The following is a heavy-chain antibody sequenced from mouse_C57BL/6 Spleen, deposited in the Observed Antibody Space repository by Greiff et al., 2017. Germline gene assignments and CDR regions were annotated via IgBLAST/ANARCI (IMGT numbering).Heavy chain of an antibody. Sequence: VKLVESGPGLVAPSQSLSITCTVSGFSLTSYAISWVRQPPGKGLEWLGVIWTGGGTNYNSALKSRLSISKDNSKSQVFLKMNSLQTDDTARYYCARNLYGSSPYFDYWGQGTTLTVSS. V-gene: IGHV2-9-1*01. CDR2: IWTGGGT. D-gene: IGHD1-1*01. CDR3: ARNLYGSSPYFDY. CDR1: GFSLTSYA. J-gene: IGHJ2*01.